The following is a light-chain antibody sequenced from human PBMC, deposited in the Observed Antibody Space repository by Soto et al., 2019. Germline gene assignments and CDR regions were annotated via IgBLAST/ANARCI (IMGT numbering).Light chain of an antibody. CDR1: QTISSW. Sequence: DIQMTQSPSTLSGSVGDRVTITCRASQTISSWLAWYQQKPGKAPKLLIYGASSLESGVPSRVSGSGSGTEFTLTISSLQPDDFATYYCQQYNTFWTFGPGTKVDIK. J-gene: IGKJ1*01. V-gene: IGKV1-5*01. CDR3: QQYNTFWT. CDR2: GAS.